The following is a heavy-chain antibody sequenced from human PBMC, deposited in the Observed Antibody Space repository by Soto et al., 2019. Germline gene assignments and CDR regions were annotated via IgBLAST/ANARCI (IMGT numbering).Heavy chain of an antibody. J-gene: IGHJ5*02. V-gene: IGHV3-30-3*01. Sequence: QEQVVESGGGVVQPGRSLRLSCAASGFTVSGYSMHWVRQAPGKGLEWVALISYDGTNKDYADSVKGRFTISRDTSKNTLYLQMNSLRAEDTAVYYCVRCWGTGDGSTLGYNWFNPWGQGTLVIVSS. CDR2: ISYDGTNK. D-gene: IGHD1-1*01. CDR1: GFTVSGYS. CDR3: VRCWGTGDGSTLGYNWFNP.